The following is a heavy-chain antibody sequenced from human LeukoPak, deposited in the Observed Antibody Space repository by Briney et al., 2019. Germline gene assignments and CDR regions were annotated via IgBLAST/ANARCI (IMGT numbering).Heavy chain of an antibody. Sequence: PSETLSLTCTVSGGSISSYYWSWIRQPPGKGLEWIGYIYYSGSTNYNPSLKSRVTISVDTSKNQFSLKLSSVTAADTAVYYCARYYYGSGSYYLRFDPWGQGTTVTVSS. D-gene: IGHD3-10*01. CDR3: ARYYYGSGSYYLRFDP. CDR2: IYYSGST. J-gene: IGHJ6*02. CDR1: GGSISSYY. V-gene: IGHV4-59*08.